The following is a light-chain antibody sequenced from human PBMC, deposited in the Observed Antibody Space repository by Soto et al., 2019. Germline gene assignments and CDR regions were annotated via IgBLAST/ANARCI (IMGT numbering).Light chain of an antibody. V-gene: IGKV3-15*01. Sequence: EIVMTQSPATLCVSLGERATPSCRASQSVRNYLAWYQQKPGQAPRLLIHGASTRATGIPARFSGSGSGTEFTLTISRLEPEDFAVYYCQHYGSSWTFGQGTKVDIK. CDR3: QHYGSSWT. CDR2: GAS. CDR1: QSVRNY. J-gene: IGKJ1*01.